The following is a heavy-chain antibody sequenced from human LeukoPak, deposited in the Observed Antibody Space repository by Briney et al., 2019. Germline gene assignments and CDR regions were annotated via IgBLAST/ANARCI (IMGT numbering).Heavy chain of an antibody. CDR1: GFTFSTYW. D-gene: IGHD3-10*01. Sequence: GRPLRLSCATSGFTFSTYWMSWVRQAPGNGPEWVANINQDGRTKYYVDSVRGRFTISRDNAKNSLYLQMNSLRAEDTAVYYCTRDSQGSRTYSVDYWGQGTLVTVSS. V-gene: IGHV3-7*03. J-gene: IGHJ4*02. CDR3: TRDSQGSRTYSVDY. CDR2: INQDGRTK.